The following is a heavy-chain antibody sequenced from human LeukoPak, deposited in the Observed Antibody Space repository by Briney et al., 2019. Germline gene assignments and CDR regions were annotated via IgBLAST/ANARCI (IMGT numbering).Heavy chain of an antibody. CDR3: ARGGGNFDY. CDR2: IKEDGSEK. CDR1: GFTFSTYW. V-gene: IGHV3-7*01. Sequence: GGSLRLSCAASGFTFSTYWMSWVRQAPGKGLEWVANIKEDGSEKFYVDSVKGRFTISRDNAKNSLYLQMNSLRAEDTAVYYCARGGGNFDYWGQGTLVTVSS. J-gene: IGHJ4*02. D-gene: IGHD2-15*01.